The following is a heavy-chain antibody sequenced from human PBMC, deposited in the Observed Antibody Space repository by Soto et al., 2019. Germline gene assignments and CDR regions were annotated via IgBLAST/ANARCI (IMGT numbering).Heavy chain of an antibody. J-gene: IGHJ4*02. CDR3: ARRLYDTSGYRYFDF. D-gene: IGHD3-22*01. V-gene: IGHV5-51*01. CDR1: GYSFSSYW. CDR2: IFPDDSET. Sequence: GESLKISCKASGYSFSSYWIGWVRQIPGKGLEWMGIIFPDDSETRYSPSFQGKVSISVDKSITTAYLQWSSLKASDTAMYYCARRLYDTSGYRYFDFWGQGALVTVSS.